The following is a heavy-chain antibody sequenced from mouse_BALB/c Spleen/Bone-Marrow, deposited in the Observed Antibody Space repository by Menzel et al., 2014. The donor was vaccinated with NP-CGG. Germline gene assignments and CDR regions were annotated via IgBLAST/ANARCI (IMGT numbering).Heavy chain of an antibody. CDR1: GYAFSNYL. Sequence: QVQVKQFVAGLAWAGTSAKAFCKVSGYAFSNYLIEWAKQRPGQGLEWIGVINPGSGGTNYNEKFKGKATLTADKSSSTAYMQLSSLTSDDSAVYFCARDGDYDKGYATDYWGQGTSLTVSS. J-gene: IGHJ4*01. CDR2: INPGSGGT. CDR3: ARDGDYDKGYATDY. V-gene: IGHV1-54*01. D-gene: IGHD2-4*01.